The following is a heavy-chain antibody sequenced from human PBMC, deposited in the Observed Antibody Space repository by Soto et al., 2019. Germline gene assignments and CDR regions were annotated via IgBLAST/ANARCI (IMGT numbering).Heavy chain of an antibody. Sequence: HPGGSLRLSCAASGFTFSRYWMHWVRQAPGKGLVWVSRISSYGSDTHYADSVKGRFTISRDNAKNTLYLQMNSLRADDTAVYYCARNYADAEGYDGYGIGDWGHGTTVSVPS. J-gene: IGHJ6*01. V-gene: IGHV3-74*01. CDR3: ARNYADAEGYDGYGIGD. CDR1: GFTFSRYW. D-gene: IGHD4-17*01. CDR2: ISSYGSDT.